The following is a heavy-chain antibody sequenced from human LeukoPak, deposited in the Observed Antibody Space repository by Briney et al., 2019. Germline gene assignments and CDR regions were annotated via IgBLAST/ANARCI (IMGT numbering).Heavy chain of an antibody. CDR1: GGSFSGYY. D-gene: IGHD3-22*01. CDR2: INHSGST. CDR3: ARATVTTPRPYYYDSSGYYTR. J-gene: IGHJ4*02. Sequence: PSETLSLTCAVYGGSFSGYYWSWVRQPPGKGLEWIGEINHSGSTNHNPSLKSRVTISVDTSKNQFSLKLSSVTAADTAVYYCARATVTTPRPYYYDSSGYYTRWGQGTLVTVSS. V-gene: IGHV4-34*01.